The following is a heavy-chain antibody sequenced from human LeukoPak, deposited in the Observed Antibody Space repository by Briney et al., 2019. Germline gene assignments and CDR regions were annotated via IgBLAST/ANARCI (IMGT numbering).Heavy chain of an antibody. CDR3: ARDER. D-gene: IGHD5-24*01. V-gene: IGHV3-7*01. CDR2: INQDGSEK. J-gene: IGHJ4*02. CDR1: RLTINKSW. Sequence: PGGSLRLSCVVSRLTINKSWTSWVRQAPGKGLEWVANINQDGSEKNYVDSVKGRFTISRDNAKNSLYLQLNSLRVEDTAVYYCARDERWGQGTLVTVSS.